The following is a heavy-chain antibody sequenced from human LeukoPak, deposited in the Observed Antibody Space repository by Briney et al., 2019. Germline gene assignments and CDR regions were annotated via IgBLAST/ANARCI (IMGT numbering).Heavy chain of an antibody. CDR3: AGHHPRNTVDF. V-gene: IGHV4-59*08. CDR1: GGSISSYY. D-gene: IGHD2/OR15-2a*01. J-gene: IGHJ4*02. Sequence: SETLSLTCTVSGGSISSYYWSWIWQPPGKGLEWIAYISDIGSIDYNPSLKSRVTISLDTSKNQFSLKLSSVTAADTAVYYCAGHHPRNTVDFWGQGTLVTVSS. CDR2: ISDIGSI.